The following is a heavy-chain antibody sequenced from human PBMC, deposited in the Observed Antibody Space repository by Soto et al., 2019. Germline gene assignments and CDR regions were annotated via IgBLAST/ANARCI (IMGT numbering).Heavy chain of an antibody. CDR1: GGSISSGGYY. D-gene: IGHD1-20*01. Sequence: QEQLQESGPELVKPSQTLSLTCTVSGGSISSGGYYWSWIRQHPGKGLEWIGYIYYSGSTYYNPSLKSRVTISVDTSKNQVSLKLSSVTAADTAVYYCARVTGTWRRTHFDYWGQGTVVSVSS. V-gene: IGHV4-31*03. J-gene: IGHJ4*02. CDR2: IYYSGST. CDR3: ARVTGTWRRTHFDY.